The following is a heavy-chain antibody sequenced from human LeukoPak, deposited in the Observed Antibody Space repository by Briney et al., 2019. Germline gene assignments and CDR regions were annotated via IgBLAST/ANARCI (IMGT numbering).Heavy chain of an antibody. V-gene: IGHV4-59*01. CDR2: IYYSGST. CDR3: ARGVYGDQFYYYYYMDV. J-gene: IGHJ6*03. CDR1: GGSISSYY. Sequence: PSETLSLTCTVSGGSISSYYWSWIRQPPGKGLEWIGYIYYSGSTNYNPSLKSRVTISVDTSKNQFSLKLSSVTAADTAVYYCARGVYGDQFYYYYYMDVWGKGTTVTISS. D-gene: IGHD4-17*01.